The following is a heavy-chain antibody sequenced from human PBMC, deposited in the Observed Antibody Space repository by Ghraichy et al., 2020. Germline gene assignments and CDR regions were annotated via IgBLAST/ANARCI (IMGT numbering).Heavy chain of an antibody. D-gene: IGHD3-22*01. CDR2: VYYSGTT. V-gene: IGHV4-59*01. Sequence: SETLSLTCSVTGGSIRNYYWSWIRQSPGKGLEWIGYVYYSGTTNYNPSLKSRVTSLVDTSKNQFSLNLTSVTAADTAVYYCARYSYYYDNSGSRRYYFDYWGQGALVTVSS. CDR1: GGSIRNYY. CDR3: ARYSYYYDNSGSRRYYFDY. J-gene: IGHJ4*02.